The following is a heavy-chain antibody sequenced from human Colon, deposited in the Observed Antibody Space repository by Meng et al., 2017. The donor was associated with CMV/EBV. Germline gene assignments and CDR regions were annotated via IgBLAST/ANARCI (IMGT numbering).Heavy chain of an antibody. V-gene: IGHV4-59*12. CDR3: ARQIWSGSLYNWFDP. CDR2: IYYSGTT. Sequence: SETLSLTCSVSGASLRNNYYWSWIRQSPGKGLEWIGNIYYSGTTNYNPSLKSRVTISVDMSENEFSLRLSSLTAADTAVYYCARQIWSGSLYNWFDPWGQGTLVTVSS. J-gene: IGHJ5*02. CDR1: GASLRNNYY. D-gene: IGHD3-3*01.